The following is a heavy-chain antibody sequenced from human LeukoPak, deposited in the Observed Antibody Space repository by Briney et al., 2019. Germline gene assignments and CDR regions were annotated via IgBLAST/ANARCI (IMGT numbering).Heavy chain of an antibody. CDR1: GLTFTNAW. V-gene: IGHV3-15*01. J-gene: IGHJ4*02. D-gene: IGHD4-11*01. CDR2: IKSKTDGGTV. CDR3: TTDPGNYEIF. Sequence: GGSLRLSCATSGLTFTNAWMRWVRRAPGKGLEWVGRIKSKTDGGTVDYAPPVKGRFTISRDDSRNTLSLEMNFLRTEDTAVYYCTTDPGNYEIFWGQGTLVSVSS.